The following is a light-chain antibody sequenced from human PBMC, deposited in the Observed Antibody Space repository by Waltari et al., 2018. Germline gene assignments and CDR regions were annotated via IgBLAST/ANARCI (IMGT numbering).Light chain of an antibody. CDR3: LQYNSNPYS. V-gene: IGKV1-17*01. CDR1: QGITTF. Sequence: DIQMTQSPSSLSASAGDRVTITCRASQGITTFLNWYQQKPGKAPKRLIYAASSLESGVPSRFSGSGSGTDFTLTISRLQPEDFATYYCLQYNSNPYSFGQGTKVEIK. J-gene: IGKJ2*03. CDR2: AAS.